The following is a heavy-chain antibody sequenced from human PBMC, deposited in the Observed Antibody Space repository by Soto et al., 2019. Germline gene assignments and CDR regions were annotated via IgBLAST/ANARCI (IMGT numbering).Heavy chain of an antibody. CDR1: GFTFSSYA. V-gene: IGHV3-23*01. J-gene: IGHJ4*02. CDR3: AKARIAAAGLGPDFDY. Sequence: GGSLRLSCAASGFTFSSYAMSWVRQAPGQGLEWVSAISGSGGSTYYADSVKGRFTISRDNSKNTLYLQMNSLRAEDTAVYYCAKARIAAAGLGPDFDYWGQGTLVTVSS. D-gene: IGHD6-13*01. CDR2: ISGSGGST.